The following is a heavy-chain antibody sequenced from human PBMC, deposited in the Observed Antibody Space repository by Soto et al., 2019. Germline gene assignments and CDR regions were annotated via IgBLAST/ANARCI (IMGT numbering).Heavy chain of an antibody. D-gene: IGHD6-13*01. Sequence: QVQLVQSGAEVKKPGSSVKVSCKASGGTFSSYAISCVRQAPGQGLEWMGGIIPIFGTANYAQKFQGRVTINADESTITSYIELSSLRSEDTAVYYCASDCLAAAEPTPPCHWGQGTLVTVSS. CDR3: ASDCLAAAEPTPPCH. V-gene: IGHV1-69*01. CDR2: IIPIFGTA. J-gene: IGHJ4*02. CDR1: GGTFSSYA.